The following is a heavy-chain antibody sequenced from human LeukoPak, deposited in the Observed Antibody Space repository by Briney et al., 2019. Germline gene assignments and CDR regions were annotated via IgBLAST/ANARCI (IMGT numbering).Heavy chain of an antibody. J-gene: IGHJ4*02. D-gene: IGHD1-1*01. CDR2: ISAYNGNT. V-gene: IGHV1-18*01. Sequence: GASVTVSCTASGYTFTSYGISWVRQAPGQGLEWMGWISAYNGNTNYAQKLLGRVTMTTDTSTSTAYMELRSLRSDDTAVYYCARTNWNDNSNFDYWGQGTLVTVSS. CDR1: GYTFTSYG. CDR3: ARTNWNDNSNFDY.